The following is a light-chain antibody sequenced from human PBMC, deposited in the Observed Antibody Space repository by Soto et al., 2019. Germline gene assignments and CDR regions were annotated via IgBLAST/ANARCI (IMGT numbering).Light chain of an antibody. CDR1: SSDVGAYNY. V-gene: IGLV2-14*03. Sequence: QSALTQPASVSGSPGQSITISCTGTSSDVGAYNYVSWYQQHPGKAPKLMIYEVSNRPSGVSNRFSGSKSDNTASLIISGLQGEDEADYYCSSYTSTGSLVFGGGTQLTVL. CDR2: EVS. J-gene: IGLJ2*01. CDR3: SSYTSTGSLV.